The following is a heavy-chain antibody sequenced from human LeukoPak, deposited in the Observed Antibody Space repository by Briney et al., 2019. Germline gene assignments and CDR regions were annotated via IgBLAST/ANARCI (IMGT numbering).Heavy chain of an antibody. J-gene: IGHJ4*02. CDR3: ARSTGGYSYAAKSGLDY. D-gene: IGHD5-18*01. V-gene: IGHV4-31*03. CDR1: GGSISSGGYY. CDR2: IYYSGST. Sequence: SETLSLTCTVSGGSISSGGYYWSWIRQHPGKGLEWIVYIYYSGSTYYNLSLKSRVTISVDTSKNQFSLKLSSVTAADTAVYYCARSTGGYSYAAKSGLDYWGQGTLVTVSS.